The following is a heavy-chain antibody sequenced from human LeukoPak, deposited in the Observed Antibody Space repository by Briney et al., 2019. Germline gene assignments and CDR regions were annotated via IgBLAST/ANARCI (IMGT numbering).Heavy chain of an antibody. J-gene: IGHJ2*01. CDR3: ARHKKNYDSSGYSTYWYFDL. V-gene: IGHV3-53*01. CDR2: IYSGGTT. D-gene: IGHD3-22*01. CDR1: GFTVSSNY. Sequence: GGSLRLSCAASGFTVSSNYMSWVRQAPGKGLEWVSVIYSGGTTYYADSVKGRFTISRDNSKNTLYLQMSSLRAEDTAVYYCARHKKNYDSSGYSTYWYFDLWGRGTLVTVSS.